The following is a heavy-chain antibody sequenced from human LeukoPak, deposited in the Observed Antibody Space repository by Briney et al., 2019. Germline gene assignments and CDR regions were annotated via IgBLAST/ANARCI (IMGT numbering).Heavy chain of an antibody. D-gene: IGHD3-3*01. V-gene: IGHV4-39*07. CDR1: GGSISSSSYY. CDR3: ARDPQPYYDFWSGYYTGIDY. CDR2: IYYSGST. Sequence: YPSETLSLTCTVSGGSISSSSYYWGWIRQPPGKGLEWIGSIYYSGSTYYNSSLKSRVTISVDTSKNQFSLKLSSVTAADTAVYYCARDPQPYYDFWSGYYTGIDYWGQGTLVTVSS. J-gene: IGHJ4*02.